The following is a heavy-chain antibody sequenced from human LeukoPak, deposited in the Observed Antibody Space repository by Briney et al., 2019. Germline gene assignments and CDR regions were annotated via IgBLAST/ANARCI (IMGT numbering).Heavy chain of an antibody. CDR3: ARAVANNNWFDP. D-gene: IGHD5-12*01. CDR1: GDSIRSYY. CDR2: IYYSGST. J-gene: IGHJ5*02. Sequence: PSETLSLTCTVSGDSIRSYYWSWIRQPPGKGLEWIGYIYYSGSTNYNPSLKSRVTISLDTSKNHFSLKLRSVTAADTAVYYCARAVANNNWFDPWGQGTLVTVSS. V-gene: IGHV4-59*01.